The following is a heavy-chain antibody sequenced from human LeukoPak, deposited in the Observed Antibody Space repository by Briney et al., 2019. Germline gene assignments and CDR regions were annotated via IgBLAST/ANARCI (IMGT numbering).Heavy chain of an antibody. CDR3: ARAIQNGYCSGGSCYCFDY. D-gene: IGHD2-15*01. CDR1: GSTFSTYS. J-gene: IGHJ4*02. CDR2: IGTTGRII. Sequence: GGSLRLSCVASGSTFSTYSMNWVRQAPGKGLEWVSYIGTTGRIIYYADSVKGRFSISRDNAKNSLYLQMNSLRDEDTAVYYCARAIQNGYCSGGSCYCFDYWGQGTLVTVSS. V-gene: IGHV3-48*02.